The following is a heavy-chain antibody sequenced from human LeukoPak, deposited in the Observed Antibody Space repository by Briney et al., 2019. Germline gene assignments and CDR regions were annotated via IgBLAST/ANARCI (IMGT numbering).Heavy chain of an antibody. Sequence: SETLSLTCAVYGGSFSDYYWSWIRQPPGKGLEWIGEINHSGSTNYNPSLKSRVTISVDTSKNQFSLKLSSVTAADTAVYYCARMVRGADNYYYYYMDVWGKGTTVTISS. CDR2: INHSGST. V-gene: IGHV4-34*01. CDR3: ARMVRGADNYYYYYMDV. J-gene: IGHJ6*03. CDR1: GGSFSDYY. D-gene: IGHD3-10*01.